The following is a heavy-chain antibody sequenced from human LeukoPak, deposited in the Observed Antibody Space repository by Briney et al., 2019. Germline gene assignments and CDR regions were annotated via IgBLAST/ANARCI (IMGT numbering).Heavy chain of an antibody. Sequence: ASVKVSCKASEYTFTGYYMFWVRQAPGQGLELMGWINSNSGVTKYSQKFQGRVTMTRDTSISTAYMELSRLKSDDTAVYYCARVDWGSGVMVYWGQGTLVTVSS. V-gene: IGHV1-2*02. D-gene: IGHD3-16*01. CDR1: EYTFTGYY. CDR2: INSNSGVT. J-gene: IGHJ4*02. CDR3: ARVDWGSGVMVY.